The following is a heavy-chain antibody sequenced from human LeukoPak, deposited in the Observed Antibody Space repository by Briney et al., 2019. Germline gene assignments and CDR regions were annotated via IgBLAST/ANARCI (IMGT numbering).Heavy chain of an antibody. J-gene: IGHJ6*02. V-gene: IGHV4-30-4*08. Sequence: PSQTLSLTCAVSGGSISSGDYYWSWIRQPPGKGLESIGYIYKSGSTYYNPSLKSRVTISVDTSKNQFSLKLSSVTAADTAVYYCARAPRVVVAYHIPPSPYGMDVWGQGTTVTVSS. D-gene: IGHD2-15*01. CDR1: GGSISSGDYY. CDR3: ARAPRVVVAYHIPPSPYGMDV. CDR2: IYKSGST.